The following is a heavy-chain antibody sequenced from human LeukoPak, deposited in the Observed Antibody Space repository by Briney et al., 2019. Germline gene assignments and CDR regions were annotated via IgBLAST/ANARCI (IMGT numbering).Heavy chain of an antibody. V-gene: IGHV4-59*01. CDR1: GGSISSYY. Sequence: SETLSLTCTVSGGSISSYYWSWIRQPPGKGLEWIGYIYYSGSTNYNPSLKSRVTISVDLSKNQFSLKLSSVTAADTAVYYCARTTEGGYTYDYFYYHYMDVWGKGTTVTISS. D-gene: IGHD5-18*01. J-gene: IGHJ6*03. CDR3: ARTTEGGYTYDYFYYHYMDV. CDR2: IYYSGST.